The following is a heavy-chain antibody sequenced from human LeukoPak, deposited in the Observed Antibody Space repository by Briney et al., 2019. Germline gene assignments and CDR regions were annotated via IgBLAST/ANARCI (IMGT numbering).Heavy chain of an antibody. V-gene: IGHV1-69*05. D-gene: IGHD3-10*01. CDR2: IIPIFGTA. CDR1: GGTFSSYA. CDR3: ASGAFSMVRGVTYYFDY. J-gene: IGHJ4*02. Sequence: SVKVSCKASGGTFSSYAISWVRQAPGQGLEWMGRIIPIFGTANYAQKFQGRVTITTDESTSTAYMELSSLRSEDTAAYYCASGAFSMVRGVTYYFDYWGQGTLVTVSS.